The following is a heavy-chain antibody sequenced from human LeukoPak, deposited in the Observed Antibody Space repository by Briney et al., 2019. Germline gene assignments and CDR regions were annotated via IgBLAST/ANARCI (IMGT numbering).Heavy chain of an antibody. V-gene: IGHV4-61*01. CDR1: GGSVSSGSYY. Sequence: SETLSLTCTVSGGSVSSGSYYWSWIRQPPGKGLEWIGYIYYSGSTNDNPSLKSRVTISVDTSKKQFSLKLSSVTAADTAVYYCASSDGRGVLFDPWGQGTLVTVSS. J-gene: IGHJ5*02. CDR3: ASSDGRGVLFDP. D-gene: IGHD3-10*01. CDR2: IYYSGST.